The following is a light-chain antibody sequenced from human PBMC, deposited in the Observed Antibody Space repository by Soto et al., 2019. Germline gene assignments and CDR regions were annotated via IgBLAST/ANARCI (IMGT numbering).Light chain of an antibody. CDR2: VNN. CDR3: QSYDIALSAWV. V-gene: IGLV1-40*01. J-gene: IGLJ3*02. CDR1: SSNIGTGYD. Sequence: QSVLTQPPSVSGAPGQRVTISCTGSSSNIGTGYDVHWYQQLPGTAPKLLIYVNNNRPSGVPDRFSGSKSGTSASLAITGLQAEDEAAYYCQSYDIALSAWVFGGGTKLTVL.